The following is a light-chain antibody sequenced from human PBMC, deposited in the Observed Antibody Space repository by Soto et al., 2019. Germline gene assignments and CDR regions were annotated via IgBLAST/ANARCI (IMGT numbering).Light chain of an antibody. CDR1: QSVSSSF. CDR2: GAS. J-gene: IGKJ1*01. Sequence: ESVLTQSPGTLSLSPGERATLSCRASQSVSSSFLAWYQLKPGQAPMLLIYGASSRATGIPDRFSGSGSGTDFTLTISRLEPEDFAVYYCQQYDSSPWTFGQGTKVEIK. V-gene: IGKV3-20*01. CDR3: QQYDSSPWT.